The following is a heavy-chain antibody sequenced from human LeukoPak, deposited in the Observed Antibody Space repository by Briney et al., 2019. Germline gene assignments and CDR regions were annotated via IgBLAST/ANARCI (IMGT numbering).Heavy chain of an antibody. J-gene: IGHJ5*02. Sequence: RASVKVSCKASGYTFTSYYMHWVRQAPGQGLEWMGIINPSGGSTSYAQKFQGRVTMTRDTSTSTVYMELSSLRSGDTAVYYCASSGSYYKSGYNWFDPWGQGTLVTVSS. CDR3: ASSGSYYKSGYNWFDP. V-gene: IGHV1-46*01. CDR2: INPSGGST. CDR1: GYTFTSYY. D-gene: IGHD3-10*01.